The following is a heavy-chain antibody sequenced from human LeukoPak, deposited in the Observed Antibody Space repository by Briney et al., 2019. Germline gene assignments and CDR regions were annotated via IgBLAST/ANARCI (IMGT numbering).Heavy chain of an antibody. CDR3: ARRNSSSWVPGAFDI. CDR1: GGSISSGSYY. V-gene: IGHV4-61*02. Sequence: SETLSLTCTFAGGSISSGSYYWRWIRQPASKGLEWLGRIYTSGNTNSNPSLKSRVTISVATSKIQFSLKLSSVTAADTAVYYCARRNSSSWVPGAFDIWGQGTMVTVSS. CDR2: IYTSGNT. J-gene: IGHJ3*02. D-gene: IGHD6-13*01.